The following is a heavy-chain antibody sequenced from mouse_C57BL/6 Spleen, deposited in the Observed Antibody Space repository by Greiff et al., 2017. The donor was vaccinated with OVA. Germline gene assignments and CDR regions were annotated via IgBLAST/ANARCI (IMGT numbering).Heavy chain of an antibody. J-gene: IGHJ2*01. Sequence: QVQLQQPGAELVRPGSSVKLSCKASGYTFTSYWMHWVKQRPIQGLEWIGNIDPSDSETHYNQKFKDKATLTVDKSYSTAYMQLSSLTSEDSAVYYCARKNYYGSSYFDYWGQGTTLTVSS. CDR2: IDPSDSET. D-gene: IGHD1-1*01. CDR1: GYTFTSYW. V-gene: IGHV1-52*01. CDR3: ARKNYYGSSYFDY.